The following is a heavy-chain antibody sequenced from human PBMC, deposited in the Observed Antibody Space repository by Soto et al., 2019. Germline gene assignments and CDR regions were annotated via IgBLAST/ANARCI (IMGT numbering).Heavy chain of an antibody. J-gene: IGHJ4*02. D-gene: IGHD5-18*01. V-gene: IGHV3-30*18. CDR3: AKGVSYSLIDY. CDR2: ISYDGSNK. Sequence: QVQLVESGGGVVQPGRSLRLSCAASGFTFSTYGMHWVRQAPGKGLEWVAVISYDGSNKYYADSVKGRFTISRDNSKNTLYLQMSSLRAEDTAVYYCAKGVSYSLIDYWGQGTLVTVSS. CDR1: GFTFSTYG.